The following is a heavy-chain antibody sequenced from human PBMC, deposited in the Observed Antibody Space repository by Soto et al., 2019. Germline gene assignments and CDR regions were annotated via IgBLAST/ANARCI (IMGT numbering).Heavy chain of an antibody. CDR2: ISGNAGST. CDR1: GFTFSSYA. D-gene: IGHD2-2*01. Sequence: GGSLRLSCAASGFTFSSYAMTWVRQAPGKGLEWVSAISGNAGSTYYADSVKGRFTISRDNSKNTLYLQMNSLSAEDTAVYFCAKDILVVPTAGSKVEFWGQGTLVTVSS. J-gene: IGHJ4*02. V-gene: IGHV3-23*01. CDR3: AKDILVVPTAGSKVEF.